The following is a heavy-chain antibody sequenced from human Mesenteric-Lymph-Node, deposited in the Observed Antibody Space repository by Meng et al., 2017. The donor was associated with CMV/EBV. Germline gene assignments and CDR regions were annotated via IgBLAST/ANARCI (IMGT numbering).Heavy chain of an antibody. CDR2: MNPNSGNT. CDR3: ARGPYCSSTSCYSDY. Sequence: ASVKVSCKASGYTFTNYGISWVRQAPGQGLEWMGWMNPNSGNTGYAQKFQGRVTMTRNTSISTAYMELSSLRSEDTAVYYCARGPYCSSTSCYSDYWGQGTLVTVSS. J-gene: IGHJ4*02. CDR1: GYTFTNYG. V-gene: IGHV1-8*01. D-gene: IGHD2-2*02.